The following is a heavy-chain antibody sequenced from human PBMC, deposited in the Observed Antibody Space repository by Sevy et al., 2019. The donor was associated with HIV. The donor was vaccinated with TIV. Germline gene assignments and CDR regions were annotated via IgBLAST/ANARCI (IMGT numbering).Heavy chain of an antibody. D-gene: IGHD4-17*01. CDR3: ARDLPPSETTVAHFDY. Sequence: GWSLRLSCAASGFRFSSYEMNWVRQAPGKGLEWVASISNSGTNIYYSDSVRGRFTISRDTAKNSLYLQMNGLRDEETAVYYCARDLPPSETTVAHFDYWGQGTLVTVSS. CDR2: ISNSGTNI. V-gene: IGHV3-48*03. CDR1: GFRFSSYE. J-gene: IGHJ4*02.